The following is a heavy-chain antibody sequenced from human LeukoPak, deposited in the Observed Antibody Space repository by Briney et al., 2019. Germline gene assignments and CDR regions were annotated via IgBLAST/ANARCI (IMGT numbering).Heavy chain of an antibody. CDR2: IRTTAEGAKYA. V-gene: IGHV3-48*02. Sequence: GGSLRLSCATSGFSFTDYPMNWVRHAPGKGLEWSSNIRTTAEGAKYAYYADSVKGRVTISRDDGKNTLSLHMNSLRDDDTAVYYCATDQRYAFDYWGQGILATVSS. CDR1: GFSFTDYP. CDR3: ATDQRYAFDY. J-gene: IGHJ4*02. D-gene: IGHD3-9*01.